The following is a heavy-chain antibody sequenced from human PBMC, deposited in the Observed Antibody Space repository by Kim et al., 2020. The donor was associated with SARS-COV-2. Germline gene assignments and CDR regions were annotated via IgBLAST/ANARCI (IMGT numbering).Heavy chain of an antibody. V-gene: IGHV4-31*03. D-gene: IGHD2-21*01. Sequence: SETLSLTCNVSGASITSGAYYWSWIRHHPRKGLEWIGYLYYPGRPYYNPSLKSRLTLSVDTSKNQFSLRLASVTAADSAVYYCASAGLSYSIDDWGQGVMVTVSS. CDR1: GASITSGAYY. CDR2: LYYPGRP. J-gene: IGHJ4*02. CDR3: ASAGLSYSIDD.